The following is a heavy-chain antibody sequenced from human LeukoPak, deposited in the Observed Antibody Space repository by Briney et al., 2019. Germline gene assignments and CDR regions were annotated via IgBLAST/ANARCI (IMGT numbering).Heavy chain of an antibody. J-gene: IGHJ6*02. CDR2: IYYSGST. D-gene: IGHD3-10*01. V-gene: IGHV4-59*01. Sequence: PSETLSLTCTVSGGSISSYYWSWIRQPPGKGLEWLGYIYYSGSTNYNPSLKSRVTISVDTSKNQFSLKLSSVTAADTAVYYCARDRDYYGSGSPNGMDVWGQGTTGTVSS. CDR3: ARDRDYYGSGSPNGMDV. CDR1: GGSISSYY.